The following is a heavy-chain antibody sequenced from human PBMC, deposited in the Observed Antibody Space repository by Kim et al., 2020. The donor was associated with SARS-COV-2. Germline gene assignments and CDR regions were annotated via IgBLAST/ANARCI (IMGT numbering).Heavy chain of an antibody. CDR3: VKDLTYSYDL. J-gene: IGHJ5*02. Sequence: GGSLRLSCSASRFSFSDYAMHWVRQPPGRGLEPVATVSISGDKKYYGDSVNGRSTISRDNSKNTQHLQMSSLRADDTAIYYCVKDLTYSYDLSGQGTLL. V-gene: IGHV3-64D*06. CDR1: RFSFSDYA. D-gene: IGHD5-18*01. CDR2: VSISGDKK.